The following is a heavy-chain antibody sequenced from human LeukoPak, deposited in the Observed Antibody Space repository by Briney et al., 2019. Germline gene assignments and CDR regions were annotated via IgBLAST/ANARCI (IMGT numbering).Heavy chain of an antibody. CDR1: GFTFSSYA. V-gene: IGHV3-30-3*01. CDR2: ISYDGSNK. J-gene: IGHJ4*02. Sequence: GGSLRLSCAASGFTFSSYAMHWVRQAPGKGLEWVAVISYDGSNKYYADSVKGRFTISRDNSKNTLYLQMNSLRAEDTAVYYCARDRMWMGAAPGYYFDYWGQGTLVTVSS. CDR3: ARDRMWMGAAPGYYFDY. D-gene: IGHD1-26*01.